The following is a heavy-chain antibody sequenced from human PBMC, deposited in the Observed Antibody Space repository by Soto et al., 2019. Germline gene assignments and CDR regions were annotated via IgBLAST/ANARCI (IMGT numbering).Heavy chain of an antibody. J-gene: IGHJ5*02. CDR1: GYSLTSGYY. CDR3: ARGHIVVVPTVGWFDP. CDR2: MFHSGST. D-gene: IGHD2-2*01. V-gene: IGHV4-38-2*01. Sequence: PSETLSLTCAVSGYSLTSGYYCGWIRQPPGKGLEWIGSMFHSGSTHYNPSLKSRVTMSVDTSKNQFSLRLSSVTASDTAVYYCARGHIVVVPTVGWFDPWGQGTLVTVSS.